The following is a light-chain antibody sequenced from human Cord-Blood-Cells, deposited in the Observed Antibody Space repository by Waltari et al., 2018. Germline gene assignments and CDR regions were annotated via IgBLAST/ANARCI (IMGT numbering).Light chain of an antibody. CDR2: DAS. CDR1: QSVSSD. V-gene: IGKV3-11*01. Sequence: ELVLTQSPATLSLSPGERATLSCRDSQSVSSDLAWYQQKPGQVPRRLIYDASNRATSIPARCSGRGSGTDVTLTSSSLEHEDVAVDYCQQRSNWPPYTFGQGTKLEIK. J-gene: IGKJ2*01. CDR3: QQRSNWPPYT.